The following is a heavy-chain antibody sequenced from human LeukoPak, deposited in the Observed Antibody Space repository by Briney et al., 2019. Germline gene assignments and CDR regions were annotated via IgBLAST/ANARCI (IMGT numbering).Heavy chain of an antibody. Sequence: SETLSLTCTVSGGSISSDYWTWIRQPAGKGLEWIGRVYTSGSPIYNPSLKSRVTISVDTSKNQFSLKLSSVTAADTAVYYCARGLPTYYFDYWGQGTLVTVSS. V-gene: IGHV4-4*07. CDR2: VYTSGSP. J-gene: IGHJ4*02. CDR1: GGSISSDY. CDR3: ARGLPTYYFDY. D-gene: IGHD2-2*01.